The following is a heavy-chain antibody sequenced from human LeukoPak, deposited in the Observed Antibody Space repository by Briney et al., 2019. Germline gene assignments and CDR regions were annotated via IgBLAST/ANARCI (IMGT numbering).Heavy chain of an antibody. Sequence: SQTLSLTCTVSGGSISSGDYYWSWLRQPPGKGLEWIGHIYYSGSTYYNPSLKSRVTISVDTAKNQFSLKLSSVTAADTAVYYCARGKYSSSSLDWFDPWGQGTLVTVSS. V-gene: IGHV4-30-4*01. CDR3: ARGKYSSSSLDWFDP. D-gene: IGHD6-6*01. CDR1: GGSISSGDYY. J-gene: IGHJ5*02. CDR2: IYYSGST.